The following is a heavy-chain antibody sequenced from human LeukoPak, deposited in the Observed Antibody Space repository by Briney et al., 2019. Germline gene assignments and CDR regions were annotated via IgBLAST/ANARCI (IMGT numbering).Heavy chain of an antibody. J-gene: IGHJ6*02. V-gene: IGHV3-30-3*01. CDR3: AREGYSYGYGMDV. CDR1: TFTFSSYA. Sequence: GGSLRLSCAASTFTFSSYAMHWVRQAPGKGLEWVAVISYDGSNKYYADSVKGRFTISRDNSNNTLYLQMNSLRAEDTAVYYCAREGYSYGYGMDVWGQGTTVTVSS. CDR2: ISYDGSNK. D-gene: IGHD5-18*01.